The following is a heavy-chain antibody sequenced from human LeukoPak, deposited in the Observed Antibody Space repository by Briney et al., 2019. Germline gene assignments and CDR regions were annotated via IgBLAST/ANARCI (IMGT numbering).Heavy chain of an antibody. Sequence: PGGSLRLSCAASGFTFSSYGMSWVCQAPGKGLEWVSAISGSGGSTYYADSVKGRFTISRDNSKNTLYLQMNSLRAEDTAVYYCAKDLSSRDYVWGSYRPDFDYWGLGTLVTVSS. D-gene: IGHD3-16*02. J-gene: IGHJ4*02. CDR1: GFTFSSYG. CDR2: ISGSGGST. V-gene: IGHV3-23*01. CDR3: AKDLSSRDYVWGSYRPDFDY.